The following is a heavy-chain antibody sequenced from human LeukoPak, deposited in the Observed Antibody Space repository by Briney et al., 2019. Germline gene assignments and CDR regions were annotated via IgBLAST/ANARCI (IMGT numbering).Heavy chain of an antibody. J-gene: IGHJ3*02. V-gene: IGHV3-9*01. CDR2: ISWNSGTI. CDR1: GFTFGDYA. Sequence: GGSLRLSCAASGFTFGDYAMHWVRQVPGKGLEWVSSISWNSGTIGYADSVKGRFTISRDNAKNSLYVQMNSLRAEDTALYYCAKDHRLFTVTTEAAFDIWGQGTMVIVSS. CDR3: AKDHRLFTVTTEAAFDI. D-gene: IGHD4-17*01.